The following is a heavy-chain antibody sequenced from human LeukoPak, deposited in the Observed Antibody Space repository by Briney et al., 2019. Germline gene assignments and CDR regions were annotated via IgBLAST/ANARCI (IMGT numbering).Heavy chain of an antibody. CDR3: ARDPYGGYSYGYFPFAVDY. CDR2: ILYDGSNK. D-gene: IGHD5-18*01. V-gene: IGHV3-30-3*01. CDR1: GFTFSSYA. J-gene: IGHJ4*02. Sequence: TGRSLRLSCAASGFTFSSYAMHWVRQAPGKGLEWVAVILYDGSNKYYADSVKGRFTISRDNSKNTLYLQMNSLRAEDTAVYYCARDPYGGYSYGYFPFAVDYWGQGTLVTVSS.